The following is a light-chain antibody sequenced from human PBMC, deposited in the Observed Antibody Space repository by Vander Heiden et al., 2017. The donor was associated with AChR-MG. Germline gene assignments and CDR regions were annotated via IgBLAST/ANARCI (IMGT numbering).Light chain of an antibody. Sequence: EIVMTQSPATLSVSPGERATLSCRASQSVSNSLAWYQQKPGQAPRLLIYGASTRATGIPARFNGSGSGTEFTLTISSRQSEEFAVYYCQQDNNWPPWTFGQWTTVEIK. CDR3: QQDNNWPPWT. V-gene: IGKV3-15*01. J-gene: IGKJ1*01. CDR1: QSVSNS. CDR2: GAS.